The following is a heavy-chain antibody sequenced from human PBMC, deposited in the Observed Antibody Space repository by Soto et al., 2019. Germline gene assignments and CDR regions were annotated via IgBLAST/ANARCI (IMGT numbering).Heavy chain of an antibody. J-gene: IGHJ5*02. CDR1: GFSLTTSGVG. CDR3: AHRTTPVTWWFDP. CDR2: IYWDDDK. D-gene: IGHD4-17*01. Sequence: QITLKESGPTLVKPTQTLTLTCTFSGFSLTTSGVGVGWIRQPPGKALEWLALIYWDDDKRYSPSLKSRLPIPMDTSKTQVVLTMPNMDPAASATYFCAHRTTPVTWWFDPWGQGTLVTVSS. V-gene: IGHV2-5*02.